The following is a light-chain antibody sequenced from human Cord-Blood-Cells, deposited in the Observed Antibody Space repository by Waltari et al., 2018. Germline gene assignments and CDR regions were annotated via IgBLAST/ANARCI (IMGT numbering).Light chain of an antibody. CDR2: QDS. J-gene: IGLJ2*01. CDR3: QAWDSSTVV. Sequence: SYELTQPPSVSVSPGQTASITCSGDNLGDKYACWAQQKPGQSPGLVIYQDSMRPSGIPERFSGSNAGNTATLTMSGTQAMDEADYYCQAWDSSTVVFGGGTKLTVL. CDR1: NLGDKY. V-gene: IGLV3-1*01.